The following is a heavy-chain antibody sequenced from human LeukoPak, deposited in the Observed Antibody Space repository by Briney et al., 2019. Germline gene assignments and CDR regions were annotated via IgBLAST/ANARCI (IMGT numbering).Heavy chain of an antibody. CDR1: GGSISSYY. V-gene: IGHV4-4*07. CDR2: IYTSGST. Sequence: SETLSHTCTVSGGSISSYYWSWIRQPAGKGLEWIGRIYTSGSTNYNPSLKSRVTMSVDTSKNQFSLKLSSVTAADTAVYYCAREGASQDVRGFDSWGQGIQVTVSS. CDR3: AREGASQDVRGFDS. D-gene: IGHD3-16*01. J-gene: IGHJ4*02.